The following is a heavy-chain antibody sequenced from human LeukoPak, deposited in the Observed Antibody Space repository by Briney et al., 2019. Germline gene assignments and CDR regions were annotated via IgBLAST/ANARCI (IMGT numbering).Heavy chain of an antibody. J-gene: IGHJ6*03. CDR2: INTSGST. CDR1: GGSISSYY. D-gene: IGHD2-8*01. Sequence: SETLSLTCTVSGGSISSYYWSWIRQPPGKGLEWIGYINTSGSTNYNPSLKSRVTISVDTSKNQFSLKLSSVTAADTAVYYCARHARSSAGHGQGYYYYYMDVWGKGTTVTVSS. CDR3: ARHARSSAGHGQGYYYYYMDV. V-gene: IGHV4-4*09.